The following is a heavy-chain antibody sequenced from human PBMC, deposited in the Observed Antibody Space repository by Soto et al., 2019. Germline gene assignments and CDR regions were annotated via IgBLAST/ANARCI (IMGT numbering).Heavy chain of an antibody. V-gene: IGHV1-18*01. CDR2: ISDNSGTT. CDR3: AREGVRGQRGVTYCDY. D-gene: IGHD3-10*01. J-gene: IGHJ4*02. Sequence: PGASVKVSCEASGYTFSTYGITWVRQAPGQGLEWMGWISDNSGTTNYAQQLQGRLTMTTDTSTSTAYMELSSLRSDDTAVYYCAREGVRGQRGVTYCDYWGQGTLVTVSS. CDR1: GYTFSTYG.